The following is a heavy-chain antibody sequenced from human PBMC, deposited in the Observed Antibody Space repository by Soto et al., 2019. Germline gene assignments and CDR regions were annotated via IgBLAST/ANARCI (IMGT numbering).Heavy chain of an antibody. D-gene: IGHD3-16*02. J-gene: IGHJ6*03. V-gene: IGHV1-18*01. CDR3: ARDRGVGPHVARNTHYYSYLYA. CDR1: GYSFTNYG. Sequence: QDQLVQSGVEVKKPGASVKVSCKASGYSFTNYGITWVRQAPGQGFEWMGWISAYNGNTNYAQKFQGRVTRTTDASTGPAYMELRSLKSDEAAVYYFARDRGVGPHVARNTHYYSYLYAWGKGTTVTVSS. CDR2: ISAYNGNT.